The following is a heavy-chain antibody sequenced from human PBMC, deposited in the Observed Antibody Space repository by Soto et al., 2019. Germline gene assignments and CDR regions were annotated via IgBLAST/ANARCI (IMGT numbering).Heavy chain of an antibody. Sequence: QVQLVESGGGVVQPGRSLRLSCAASGFTFSSYAMHWVRQAPGKGLEWVAVISYDGSNKYYADSVKGRFTISRDNSKNTLYLQMNSLRAEDTAVYYCARDRVRQWLVRESYYGMDVWGQGTTVTVSS. D-gene: IGHD6-19*01. CDR3: ARDRVRQWLVRESYYGMDV. V-gene: IGHV3-30-3*01. J-gene: IGHJ6*02. CDR2: ISYDGSNK. CDR1: GFTFSSYA.